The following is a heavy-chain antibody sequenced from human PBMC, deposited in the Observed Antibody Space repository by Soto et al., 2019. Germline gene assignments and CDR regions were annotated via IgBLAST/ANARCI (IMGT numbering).Heavy chain of an antibody. J-gene: IGHJ4*02. Sequence: GASVKVSCKASGYSFGTSTISWVRQAPGQGLEWMGWIRPSNGNTNYAPKLQGRVTMTTDTSTNTAYMELRGLRSDDTAVYYCARVGGGYCTFGVCLRGHYFDYWGQGTLVTVSS. D-gene: IGHD2-8*01. CDR3: ARVGGGYCTFGVCLRGHYFDY. CDR2: IRPSNGNT. V-gene: IGHV1-18*01. CDR1: GYSFGTST.